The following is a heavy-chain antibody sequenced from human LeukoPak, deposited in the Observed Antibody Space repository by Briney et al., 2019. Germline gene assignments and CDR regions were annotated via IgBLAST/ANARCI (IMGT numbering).Heavy chain of an antibody. J-gene: IGHJ5*02. CDR3: ARVGRALSTERPKPNWFDP. Sequence: SETLSLACTVSGGSISSGGYYWSWIRQHPGKGLEWIGYIYYSGSTYYNPSLKNRVTISVDTSKNQFSLKLSSVTAADTAVYYCARVGRALSTERPKPNWFDPWGQGTLVTVSS. CDR2: IYYSGST. D-gene: IGHD1-14*01. V-gene: IGHV4-31*03. CDR1: GGSISSGGYY.